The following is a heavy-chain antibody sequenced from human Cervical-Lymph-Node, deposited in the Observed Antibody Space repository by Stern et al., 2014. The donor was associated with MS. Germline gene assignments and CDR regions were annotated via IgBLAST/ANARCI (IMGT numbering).Heavy chain of an antibody. CDR3: TREGRSNGNWAMGGWFGP. CDR2: IWHDGSDE. V-gene: IGHV3-33*01. J-gene: IGHJ5*02. D-gene: IGHD1-1*01. Sequence: VQLVESGGGLVQPGRSLRLSCAASGFSFSEYGMHWVRQAPGKGLEWVAVIWHDGSDEGYAESVKGRFRISRDNAKNTLYLQMDSLRADDPAVYYCTREGRSNGNWAMGGWFGPWGQGTLVTVSS. CDR1: GFSFSEYG.